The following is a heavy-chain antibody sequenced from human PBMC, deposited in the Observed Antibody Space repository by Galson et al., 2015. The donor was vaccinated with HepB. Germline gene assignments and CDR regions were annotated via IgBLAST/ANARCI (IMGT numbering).Heavy chain of an antibody. CDR3: ARGRGYYYDSSPYFDY. Sequence: SVKVSCKASGGTFSSYAISWVRQAPGQGLEWMGGIIPIFGTANYAQKFQGRVTITADESTSTAYMELSSLRSEDTAVYYCARGRGYYYDSSPYFDYWGQGTLVTVSS. J-gene: IGHJ4*02. D-gene: IGHD3-22*01. CDR1: GGTFSSYA. V-gene: IGHV1-69*13. CDR2: IIPIFGTA.